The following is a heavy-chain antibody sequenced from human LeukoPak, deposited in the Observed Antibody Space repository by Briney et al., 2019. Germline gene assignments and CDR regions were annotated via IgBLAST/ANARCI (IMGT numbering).Heavy chain of an antibody. V-gene: IGHV1-2*02. Sequence: ASVKVSCKASGYTFTGHYMQWVRQAPGQGLEWMGWISPNSGDTLHAQKFQGSVTMARDTSINTAYMELSNLRSDDTAVYYCARARQGAGTYAFDIWGQGTMVTVSS. CDR1: GYTFTGHY. CDR2: ISPNSGDT. CDR3: ARARQGAGTYAFDI. J-gene: IGHJ3*02. D-gene: IGHD6-13*01.